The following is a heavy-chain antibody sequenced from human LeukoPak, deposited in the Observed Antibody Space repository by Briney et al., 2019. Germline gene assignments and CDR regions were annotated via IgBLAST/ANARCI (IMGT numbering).Heavy chain of an antibody. Sequence: GGSLRLSCAASGFTFSRYGMRWVRQAPGKGLEWAAFIRYDGSNKYYADSVKGRFTISRDNSKNTLYLQMNSLRAADTAVYYCAKDPTHYRVWDDYDSTVLSYWGQGTLVTVSS. D-gene: IGHD3-22*01. J-gene: IGHJ4*02. CDR1: GFTFSRYG. V-gene: IGHV3-30*02. CDR3: AKDPTHYRVWDDYDSTVLSY. CDR2: IRYDGSNK.